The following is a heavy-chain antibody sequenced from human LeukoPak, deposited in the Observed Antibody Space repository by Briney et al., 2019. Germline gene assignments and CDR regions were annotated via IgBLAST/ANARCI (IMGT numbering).Heavy chain of an antibody. CDR3: ARHRYYYRSGSYYGAPYYMDV. D-gene: IGHD3-10*01. J-gene: IGHJ6*03. CDR2: IYYSGST. Sequence: PSETLSLTCTVSGGSISSYYWSWIRQPPGKGLEWIGFIYYSGSTSYNPSLKSRVTISVDTSKNQFSLKLSSVTAADTAVYYCARHRYYYRSGSYYGAPYYMDVWGKGTTVTISS. V-gene: IGHV4-59*08. CDR1: GGSISSYY.